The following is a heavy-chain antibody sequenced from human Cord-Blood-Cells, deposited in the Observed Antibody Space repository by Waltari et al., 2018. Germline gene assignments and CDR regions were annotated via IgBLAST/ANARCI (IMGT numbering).Heavy chain of an antibody. J-gene: IGHJ4*02. CDR1: GLTLSSYT. CDR2: ISSSSSYI. V-gene: IGHV3-21*01. CDR3: ARDLKERPY. Sequence: VPVVDSGGGLVKPGGSLIFPCAASGLTLSSYTMNWVRQAPGKGLECVSSISSSSSYIYYADSVKGRFTISRDNAKNSLYLQMNSLRAEDTAVYYCARDLKERPYWGQGTLVTVSS.